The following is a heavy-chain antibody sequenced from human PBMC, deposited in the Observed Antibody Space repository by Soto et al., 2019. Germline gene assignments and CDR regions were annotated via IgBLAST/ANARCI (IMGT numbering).Heavy chain of an antibody. Sequence: GGSLRLSCADSGFTFRSYWMSWVRQAPGKGLEWVANIKEDGSERYYVDSVRGRFTLSRDDSKNTVYLQMNGLEIEDTAMYYCVTRFTAVATARFDYWGQGTLVTVSS. CDR3: VTRFTAVATARFDY. D-gene: IGHD2-21*02. CDR1: GFTFRSYW. V-gene: IGHV3-7*03. J-gene: IGHJ4*02. CDR2: IKEDGSER.